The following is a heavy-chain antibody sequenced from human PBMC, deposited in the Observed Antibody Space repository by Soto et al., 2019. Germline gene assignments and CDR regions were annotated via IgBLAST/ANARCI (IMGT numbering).Heavy chain of an antibody. CDR3: ARDSYDFWSGYYKGGYYYYGMDV. V-gene: IGHV3-48*03. CDR2: ISSSGSTI. D-gene: IGHD3-3*01. J-gene: IGHJ6*02. Sequence: GGSLRLSCAASGFTFSSYEMNWVRQAPGKGLEWVSYISSSGSTIYYADSVKGRFTISRDNAKNSLYLQMNSLRAEDTAVYYCARDSYDFWSGYYKGGYYYYGMDVWGQGTTVTVSS. CDR1: GFTFSSYE.